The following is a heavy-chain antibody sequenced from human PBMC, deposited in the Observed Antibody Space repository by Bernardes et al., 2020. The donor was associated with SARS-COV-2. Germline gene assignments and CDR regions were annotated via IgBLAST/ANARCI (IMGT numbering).Heavy chain of an antibody. CDR3: ARGPFGGKKDFDY. V-gene: IGHV4-59*11. CDR1: GGSIISHY. J-gene: IGHJ4*02. D-gene: IGHD2-15*01. Sequence: LSLTCAVSGGSIISHYWSWIRQPPGKGLEWMGYIHYTGSTNYNPSLASRVTISIDTSKTQFSLKMSSVTAADTAVYYCARGPFGGKKDFDYWGQGTLVT. CDR2: IHYTGST.